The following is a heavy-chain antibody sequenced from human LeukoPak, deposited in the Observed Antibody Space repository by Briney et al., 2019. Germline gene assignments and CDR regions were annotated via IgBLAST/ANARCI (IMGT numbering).Heavy chain of an antibody. CDR1: GFTFSYYI. Sequence: GGSLRLSCSASGFTFSYYIMHWVRQAPGKGLETVSAITGNGDITYYGDSVKGRFTISRDNSKNTLYLQMNSLRAEDTAVYYCAKKASGGMRNYYDSSGYSDYWGQGTLVTVSS. CDR3: AKKASGGMRNYYDSSGYSDY. J-gene: IGHJ4*02. D-gene: IGHD3-22*01. V-gene: IGHV3-64*04. CDR2: ITGNGDIT.